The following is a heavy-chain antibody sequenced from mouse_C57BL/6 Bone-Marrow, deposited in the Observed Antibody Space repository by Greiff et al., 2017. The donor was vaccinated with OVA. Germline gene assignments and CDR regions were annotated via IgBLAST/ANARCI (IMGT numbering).Heavy chain of an antibody. Sequence: VQLQQPGAELVKPGASVKMSCKASGYTFTSYWITWVKQRPGQGLEWIGDIYPGSGSTNYNEKFKSKATLTVDTSSSTAYMQLSSLTSEDSAVYYCARRGKYYRGYFDVWGTGTTVTVPS. J-gene: IGHJ1*03. V-gene: IGHV1-55*01. CDR2: IYPGSGST. CDR1: GYTFTSYW. CDR3: ARRGKYYRGYFDV. D-gene: IGHD1-1*01.